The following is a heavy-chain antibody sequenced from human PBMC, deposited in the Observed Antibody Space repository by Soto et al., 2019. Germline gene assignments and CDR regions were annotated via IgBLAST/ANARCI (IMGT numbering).Heavy chain of an antibody. V-gene: IGHV3-30-3*01. CDR3: ARVRDQLLFYYYYGMDV. CDR1: GFTFSSYA. Sequence: QVQLVESGGGVVQPGRSLGLSCAASGFTFSSYAMHWVRQAPGKGLEWVAVISYDGSNKYYADSVKGRFTISRDNSKNTLYLQMNSLRAEDTAVYYCARVRDQLLFYYYYGMDVWGQGTTVTVSS. J-gene: IGHJ6*02. CDR2: ISYDGSNK. D-gene: IGHD2-2*01.